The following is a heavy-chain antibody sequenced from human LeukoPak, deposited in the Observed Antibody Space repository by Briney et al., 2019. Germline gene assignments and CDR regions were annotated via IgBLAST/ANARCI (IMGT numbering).Heavy chain of an antibody. Sequence: SSETLSLTCTVSGGSISSYYWSWIRQPPGKGLEWIGYIYYSGSTNYNPSLKSRVTISVDTSKNQFSLKLSSVTAADTAVYYCARGPYSSSWYVYYYYYMDVWGKGTTVTVSS. CDR2: IYYSGST. J-gene: IGHJ6*03. V-gene: IGHV4-59*01. D-gene: IGHD6-13*01. CDR3: ARGPYSSSWYVYYYYYMDV. CDR1: GGSISSYY.